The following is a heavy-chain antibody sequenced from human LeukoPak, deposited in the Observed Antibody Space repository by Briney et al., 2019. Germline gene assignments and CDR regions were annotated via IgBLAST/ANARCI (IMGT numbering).Heavy chain of an antibody. D-gene: IGHD3-10*01. Sequence: PGGSLRLSCAASGFTFSSYGMHWVRQAPGKGLEWVAVIWYDGSNKYYADSVKGRFTISRDNAKNSLYMQMNSLRAEDTAVYYCARDRCTMVRGVIDYWGQGTLVTVSS. V-gene: IGHV3-33*01. CDR3: ARDRCTMVRGVIDY. CDR2: IWYDGSNK. CDR1: GFTFSSYG. J-gene: IGHJ4*02.